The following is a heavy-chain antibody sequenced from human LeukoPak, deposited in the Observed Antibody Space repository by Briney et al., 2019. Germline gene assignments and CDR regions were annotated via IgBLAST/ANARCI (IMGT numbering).Heavy chain of an antibody. CDR1: GGSISSYY. V-gene: IGHV4-59*01. CDR3: ARHSIAARRVFDY. J-gene: IGHJ4*02. Sequence: PSETLSLTCTVSGGSISSYYWSWIRQPPGKGLEWIGSIYYSGSTNYNSSLKSRVTISVDTSKNQFSLKLSSVTAADTAVYYCARHSIAARRVFDYWGQGTLVTVSS. CDR2: IYYSGST. D-gene: IGHD6-6*01.